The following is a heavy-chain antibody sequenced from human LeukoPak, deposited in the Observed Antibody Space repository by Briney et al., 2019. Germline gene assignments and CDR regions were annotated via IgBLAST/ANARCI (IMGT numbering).Heavy chain of an antibody. Sequence: SVTVSCKASGYTFTSYGISWVRQAPGQGLEWMGGIIPILGIANYAQKFQGRVTITADKSTSTAYMELSSLRSEDTAVYYCARDPGIAAAGRYYFDYWGQGTLVTVSS. CDR2: IIPILGIA. J-gene: IGHJ4*02. V-gene: IGHV1-69*10. D-gene: IGHD6-13*01. CDR3: ARDPGIAAAGRYYFDY. CDR1: GYTFTSYG.